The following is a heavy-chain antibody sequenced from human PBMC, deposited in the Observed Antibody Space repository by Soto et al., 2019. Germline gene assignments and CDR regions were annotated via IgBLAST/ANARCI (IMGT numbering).Heavy chain of an antibody. J-gene: IGHJ4*02. V-gene: IGHV1-46*01. CDR3: VRGKGRSGWYYFDY. CDR1: GYSFTTHY. Sequence: ASVKVSCKASGYSFTTHYMHWVRQAPGQGLEWLGIINPSGDTTSYAQKFQGRVTLTRDSSTNTLYMQVSSLRSEDTAVYYCVRGKGRSGWYYFDYWGQGTLVTVSS. D-gene: IGHD6-19*01. CDR2: INPSGDTT.